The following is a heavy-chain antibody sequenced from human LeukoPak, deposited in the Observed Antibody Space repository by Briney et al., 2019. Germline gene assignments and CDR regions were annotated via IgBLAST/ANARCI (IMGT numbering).Heavy chain of an antibody. D-gene: IGHD3-9*01. Sequence: GGSLRLSCAASGFTFDDYAMHWVRQAPGKGLEWVSGISWNSGSIGYADSVKGRFTISRDNAKNSLYLQMNSLRAEDTALYYCAKDSLDILMGYGMDVWGQGTTVTVSS. V-gene: IGHV3-9*01. CDR3: AKDSLDILMGYGMDV. CDR1: GFTFDDYA. CDR2: ISWNSGSI. J-gene: IGHJ6*02.